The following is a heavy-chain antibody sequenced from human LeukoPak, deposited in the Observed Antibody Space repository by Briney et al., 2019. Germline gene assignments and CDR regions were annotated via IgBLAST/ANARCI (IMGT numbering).Heavy chain of an antibody. CDR3: ARGGDYYDSSGYSDY. J-gene: IGHJ4*02. V-gene: IGHV4-61*02. CDR2: IYTSGST. D-gene: IGHD3-22*01. Sequence: SQTLSLTCTVSGGSISSGSYYWSWIRQPAGKGLEWIGRIYTSGSTNYNPSLKSRVTISVDTSKNQFSLKLSSVTAADTAAYYCARGGDYYDSSGYSDYWGQGTLVTVSS. CDR1: GGSISSGSYY.